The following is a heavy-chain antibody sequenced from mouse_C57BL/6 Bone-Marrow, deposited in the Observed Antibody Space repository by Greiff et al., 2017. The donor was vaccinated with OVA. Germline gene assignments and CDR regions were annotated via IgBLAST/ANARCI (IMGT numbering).Heavy chain of an antibody. CDR3: LLPYFDY. CDR2: IDPETGGT. CDR1: GYTFTDYE. V-gene: IGHV1-15*01. Sequence: VQLQQSGAELVRPGASVTLSCKASGYTFTDYEMHWVKQTPVHGLEWIGAIDPETGGTAYNQKLKGKATMTADKSSNTAYMELRSLTSDDSAVYYCLLPYFDYWGQGTALTVSS. J-gene: IGHJ2*01.